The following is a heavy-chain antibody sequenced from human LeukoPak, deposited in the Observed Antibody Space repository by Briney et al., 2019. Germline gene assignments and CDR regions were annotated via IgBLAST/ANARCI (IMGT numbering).Heavy chain of an antibody. D-gene: IGHD3-3*01. CDR3: AKAYDFWSGYYPYYMDV. J-gene: IGHJ6*03. Sequence: GGSLRLSCAASGFTFSSYSMNWVRQAPGKGLEWVSSISSSSSYIYYADSVKGRFTISRDNAKNSLYLQMNSLRAEDTALYYCAKAYDFWSGYYPYYMDVWGKGTTVTVSS. CDR2: ISSSSSYI. V-gene: IGHV3-21*04. CDR1: GFTFSSYS.